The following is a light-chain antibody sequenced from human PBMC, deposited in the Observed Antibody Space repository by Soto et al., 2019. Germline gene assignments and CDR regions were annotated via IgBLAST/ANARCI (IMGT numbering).Light chain of an antibody. J-gene: IGKJ4*01. CDR1: QSVSSN. Sequence: EIVMTQSPATLSVSPGERATLSFRASQSVSSNLAWYQQKPGQAPRLLIYGASTRATGIPARFSGSGSGTELTLTISSLQSEDFAVYYCQQYNNWLTFGGGTKVDIK. V-gene: IGKV3-15*01. CDR3: QQYNNWLT. CDR2: GAS.